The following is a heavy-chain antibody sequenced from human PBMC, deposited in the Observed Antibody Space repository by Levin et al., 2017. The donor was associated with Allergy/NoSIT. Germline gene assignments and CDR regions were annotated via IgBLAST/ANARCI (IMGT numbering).Heavy chain of an antibody. CDR3: ARDRAHITMVRGPYRWSWFDP. J-gene: IGHJ5*02. CDR1: GYTFTSYG. V-gene: IGHV1-18*01. CDR2: ISAYNGNT. Sequence: ASVKVSCKASGYTFTSYGISWVRQAPGQGLEWMGWISAYNGNTNYAQKLQGRVTMTTDTSTSTAYMELRSLRSDDTAVYYCARDRAHITMVRGPYRWSWFDPWGQGTLVTVSS. D-gene: IGHD3-10*01.